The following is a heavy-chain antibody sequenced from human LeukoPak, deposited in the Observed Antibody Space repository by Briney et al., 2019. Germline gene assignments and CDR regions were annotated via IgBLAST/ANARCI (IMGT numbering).Heavy chain of an antibody. CDR1: GFIFSNYE. J-gene: IGHJ4*02. V-gene: IGHV3-48*03. CDR3: ARARIAAPLLDY. Sequence: PGGSLRLSCADSGFIFSNYEMNWVRQTPGKGLEWVSYISDHGKSRNYVDSVKGRFTISRGNAKNSLYLQMNSLRVEDTAIYFCARARIAAPLLDYWGQGTLVTVSS. CDR2: ISDHGKSR. D-gene: IGHD6-13*01.